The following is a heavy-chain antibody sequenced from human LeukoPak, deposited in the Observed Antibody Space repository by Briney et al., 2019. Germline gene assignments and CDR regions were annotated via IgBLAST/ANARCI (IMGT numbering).Heavy chain of an antibody. CDR2: IYYSGST. CDR3: ARHRPGPYDY. V-gene: IGHV4-59*08. Sequence: SETLSLTCTVSGGSISSYYWSWIRQPPGKGLEWIGYIYYSGSTNYNPSLKSRVTISVDTSNNQFSLKLSSVTAADTALYYCARHRPGPYDYWGQGILVTVSS. J-gene: IGHJ4*02. CDR1: GGSISSYY.